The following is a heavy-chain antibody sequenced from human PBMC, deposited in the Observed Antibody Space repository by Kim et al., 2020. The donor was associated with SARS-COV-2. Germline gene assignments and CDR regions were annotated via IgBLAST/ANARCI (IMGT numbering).Heavy chain of an antibody. D-gene: IGHD6-19*01. CDR2: IYYSGST. CDR1: GGSISSSSYY. V-gene: IGHV4-39*01. CDR3: ARHFDSSGWYGVEYYYYYSGMDV. J-gene: IGHJ6*02. Sequence: SETLSLTCTVSGGSISSSSYYWGWIRQPPGKGLEWIGSIYYSGSTYYNPSLKSRVTISVDTSKNQFSLKLSSVTAADTAVYYCARHFDSSGWYGVEYYYYYSGMDVWGQGTTVTVSS.